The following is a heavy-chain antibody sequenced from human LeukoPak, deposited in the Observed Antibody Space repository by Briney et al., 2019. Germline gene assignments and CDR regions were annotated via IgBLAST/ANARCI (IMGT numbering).Heavy chain of an antibody. CDR1: GFTVSGNS. Sequence: GGSLRLSCTVSGFTVSGNSMSWVRQAPGKGLEWVSSISSSRSHIYYADSVKGRFTISRDNAKNSLYLQMNSLRAEDTALYYCARPYYYDSSGYYYDYWGQGTLVTVSS. D-gene: IGHD3-22*01. CDR2: ISSSRSHI. J-gene: IGHJ4*02. CDR3: ARPYYYDSSGYYYDY. V-gene: IGHV3-21*04.